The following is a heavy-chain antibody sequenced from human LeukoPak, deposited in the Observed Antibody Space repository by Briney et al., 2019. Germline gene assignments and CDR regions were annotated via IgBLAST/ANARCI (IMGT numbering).Heavy chain of an antibody. Sequence: PSETLSLTCSVSGGAINSGANYWNWIRQPPGKGLEWIGSVDHSGSTNYNPSLKSRVTISVDTSKNQFSLKLSSVTAADTAVYYCARRVVRQWLARVFDYWGQGTLVTVSS. J-gene: IGHJ4*02. V-gene: IGHV4-30-2*01. D-gene: IGHD6-19*01. CDR2: VDHSGST. CDR1: GGAINSGANY. CDR3: ARRVVRQWLARVFDY.